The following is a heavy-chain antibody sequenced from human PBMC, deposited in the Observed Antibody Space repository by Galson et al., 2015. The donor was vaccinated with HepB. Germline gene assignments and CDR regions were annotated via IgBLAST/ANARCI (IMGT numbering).Heavy chain of an antibody. CDR2: ISASSTYI. J-gene: IGHJ4*02. CDR1: GFSFSTYS. D-gene: IGHD5-18*01. CDR3: ARQTGGHSHGYADF. Sequence: SLRLSCAASGFSFSTYSMTWVRQAPGKGLEWVSFISASSTYIFYGDSVRGRITVSRDNAKNSMFLQMNRLRVEDTAVYFCARQTGGHSHGYADFWGQGTLVTVSS. V-gene: IGHV3-21*01.